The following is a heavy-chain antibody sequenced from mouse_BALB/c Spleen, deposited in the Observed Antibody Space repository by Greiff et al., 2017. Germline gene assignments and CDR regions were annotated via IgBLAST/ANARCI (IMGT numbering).Heavy chain of an antibody. CDR3: ARGGNPAWFAY. Sequence: VQLQQSGPELVKPGASVKMSCKASGYTFTSYVMHWVKQKPGQGLEWIGYINPYNDGTKYNEKFKGKATLTSDKSSSTAYMELSSLTSEDSAVYYWARGGNPAWFAYWGQGTLVTVSA. D-gene: IGHD2-1*01. V-gene: IGHV1-14*01. CDR2: INPYNDGT. CDR1: GYTFTSYV. J-gene: IGHJ3*01.